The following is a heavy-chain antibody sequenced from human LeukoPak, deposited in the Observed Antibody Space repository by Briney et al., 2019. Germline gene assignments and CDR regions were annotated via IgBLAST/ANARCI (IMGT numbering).Heavy chain of an antibody. CDR3: ASGMIMIFGVGNWFDP. J-gene: IGHJ5*02. CDR2: INHSGST. Sequence: PSETLSLTCAVYGGSFSGYYWSWIRQPPGKGLEWIGEINHSGSTNYNPSLKSRVTISVDTSKNQFSLKLSSVTAADTAVYYCASGMIMIFGVGNWFDPWGQGTLVTVSS. D-gene: IGHD3-3*01. V-gene: IGHV4-34*01. CDR1: GGSFSGYY.